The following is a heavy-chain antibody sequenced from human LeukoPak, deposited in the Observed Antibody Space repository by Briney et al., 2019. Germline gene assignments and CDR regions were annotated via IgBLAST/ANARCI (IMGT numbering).Heavy chain of an antibody. J-gene: IGHJ4*01. D-gene: IGHD2-2*01. CDR1: GFTFSSYN. CDR2: TCSTRTYI. CDR3: ARGFGGYCSSTSCLVTIDY. V-gene: IGHV3-21*01. Sequence: GESLRLSCAASGFTFSSYNMNWVRQAPGKGPEWVSSTCSTRTYICYADSVKGRFTISRDNAKNSVYLQMDSLRAEDTAVYYCARGFGGYCSSTSCLVTIDYWGHGIPVTVSS.